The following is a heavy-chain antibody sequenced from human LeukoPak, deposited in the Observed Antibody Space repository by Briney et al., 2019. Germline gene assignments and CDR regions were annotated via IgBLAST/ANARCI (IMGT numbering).Heavy chain of an antibody. J-gene: IGHJ4*02. CDR3: ARGRGVVTAILDFDY. D-gene: IGHD2-21*02. CDR1: GGSFSGYY. V-gene: IGHV4-34*01. Sequence: SETLSLTCAVYGGSFSGYYWRWIRQPPGKGLEWIGEINHSGSTNYNPSLKSRVTISVDTSKNQFSLKLSSVTAADTAVYYCARGRGVVTAILDFDYWGQGTLVTVSS. CDR2: INHSGST.